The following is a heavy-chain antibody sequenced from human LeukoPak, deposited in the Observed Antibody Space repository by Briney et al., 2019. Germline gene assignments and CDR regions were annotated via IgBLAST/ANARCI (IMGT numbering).Heavy chain of an antibody. V-gene: IGHV3-11*01. J-gene: IGHJ4*02. Sequence: GGSLRLSCAVSGLTFSGEYMSWIRQPPGKGLEWISYISNTGDFIAYADSVKGRFTISRDNAKNSLYLQMNSLRAEDAAAYYCVRGRGAGPGAHFDYWGQGTLVTVSS. CDR2: ISNTGDFI. D-gene: IGHD3-10*01. CDR3: VRGRGAGPGAHFDY. CDR1: GLTFSGEY.